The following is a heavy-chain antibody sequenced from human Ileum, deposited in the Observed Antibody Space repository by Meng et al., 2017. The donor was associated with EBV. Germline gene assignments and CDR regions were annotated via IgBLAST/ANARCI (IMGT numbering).Heavy chain of an antibody. V-gene: IGHV4-39*07. CDR3: ARVPSYYYDSRGYVTPFDY. CDR1: VVFTGSSQPH. CDR2: LYYSGST. J-gene: IGHJ4*02. D-gene: IGHD3-22*01. Sequence: QRQLHTSGQRLGRLCGPLPAPSPCAVVFTGSSQPHGVWRHQPPGKGLEWIANLYYSGSTYYNPSLKSRVTISVDTSKNQFSLKLSSVTAADTAVYYCARVPSYYYDSRGYVTPFDYWGQGTLVTVSS.